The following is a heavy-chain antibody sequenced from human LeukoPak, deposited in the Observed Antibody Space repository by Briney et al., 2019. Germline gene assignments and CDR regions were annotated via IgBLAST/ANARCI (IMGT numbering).Heavy chain of an antibody. V-gene: IGHV5-51*01. Sequence: GESLKFSCKGSGYSFPNYWIGWVRQMPGKGLEWMGIIYPGDSHTRYSPSFQDQVTISVDKSISTAYLQWSSLKASDTAMYYCARGPYAYTSSATLGSYNWFDSWGQGSLVTVSS. J-gene: IGHJ5*01. CDR2: IYPGDSHT. D-gene: IGHD2-2*02. CDR1: GYSFPNYW. CDR3: ARGPYAYTSSATLGSYNWFDS.